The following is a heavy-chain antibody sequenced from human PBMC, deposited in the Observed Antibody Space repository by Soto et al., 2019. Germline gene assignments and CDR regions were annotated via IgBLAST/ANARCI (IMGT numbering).Heavy chain of an antibody. V-gene: IGHV4-39*01. D-gene: IGHD2-15*01. Sequence: QLQLLESGPGLVKASEPLSLTCSVSGGAISTSRSYWAWIRQPPAKGVEWLASIFYSGSTFYNPFLASLVSVSVDMSKEELSLKLRSLTAADTAVYYCARQPTTADTHLWFDPWAQRTLVTVAS. CDR3: ARQPTTADTHLWFDP. J-gene: IGHJ5*02. CDR1: GGAISTSRSY. CDR2: IFYSGST.